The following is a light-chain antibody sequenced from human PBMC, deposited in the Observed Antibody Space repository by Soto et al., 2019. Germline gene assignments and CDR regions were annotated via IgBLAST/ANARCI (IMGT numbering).Light chain of an antibody. J-gene: IGKJ1*01. V-gene: IGKV1-8*01. Sequence: AIRMTQSPSSLSASTGDRVTITCRASQGISSYLAWYQHKPGKAPNLLIYAASTLQSGVPSRFSGSGSGTDFTLTISCLQSEDFATYYCQQYYSYPTFGQGTKVEIK. CDR1: QGISSY. CDR3: QQYYSYPT. CDR2: AAS.